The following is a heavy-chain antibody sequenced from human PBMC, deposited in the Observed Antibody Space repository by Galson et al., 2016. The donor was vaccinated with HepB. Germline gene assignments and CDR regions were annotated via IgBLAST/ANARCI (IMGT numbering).Heavy chain of an antibody. V-gene: IGHV1-3*04. D-gene: IGHD2-15*01. CDR3: AREDIVVAGSLDF. J-gene: IGHJ4*02. CDR1: GYMFTRYA. CDR2: INIGSGKA. Sequence: SVKVSCKASGYMFTRYAIHWVRQAPGQRLEWMGWINIGSGKAHYSQKFQVRVTFSRDTTASTAYMDVSSLRSEYTAVYFCAREDIVVAGSLDFWGQGALVTVSS.